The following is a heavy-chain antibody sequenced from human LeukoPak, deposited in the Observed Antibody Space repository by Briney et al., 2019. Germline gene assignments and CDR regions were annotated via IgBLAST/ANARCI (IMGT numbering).Heavy chain of an antibody. J-gene: IGHJ4*02. Sequence: GGSLGLSCAASGFTFSSYGMHWVRQAPGKGLEWVAVISYDGSNKYYADSVKGRFTISRDNSKDTLYLQMNSLRAEDTVVYYCAKDSWQQLVGSGSYLDYWGQGTLVTVSS. D-gene: IGHD6-13*01. CDR1: GFTFSSYG. V-gene: IGHV3-30*18. CDR2: ISYDGSNK. CDR3: AKDSWQQLVGSGSYLDY.